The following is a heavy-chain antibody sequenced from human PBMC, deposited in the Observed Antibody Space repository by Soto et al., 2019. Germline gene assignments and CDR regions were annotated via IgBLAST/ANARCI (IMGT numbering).Heavy chain of an antibody. Sequence: ASVKVSCKASGGTFSSYAISWVRQAPGQGLEWMGGIIPIFGTANYAQKLQGRVTITADESTSTAYMELSSLRSEDTAVYYCARVDCSGGSCYYYYGMDVWGQGTTVTVSS. J-gene: IGHJ6*02. CDR1: GGTFSSYA. V-gene: IGHV1-69*13. CDR2: IIPIFGTA. CDR3: ARVDCSGGSCYYYYGMDV. D-gene: IGHD2-15*01.